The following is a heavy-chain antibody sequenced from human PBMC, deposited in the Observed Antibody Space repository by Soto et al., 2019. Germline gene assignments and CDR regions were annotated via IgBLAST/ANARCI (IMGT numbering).Heavy chain of an antibody. J-gene: IGHJ6*02. D-gene: IGHD5-12*01. Sequence: QVQLVQSGAEVKKPGASVKVSRKASGYTFTSYGIGWVRQAPGQGLEWMGWISAYNGNTNYAQRLQGRVTMTTDTSTSTLYMELRSLRSDDTAVYYCARDVRGHYYYYGMDVWGQGTTVTVSS. V-gene: IGHV1-18*01. CDR3: ARDVRGHYYYYGMDV. CDR1: GYTFTSYG. CDR2: ISAYNGNT.